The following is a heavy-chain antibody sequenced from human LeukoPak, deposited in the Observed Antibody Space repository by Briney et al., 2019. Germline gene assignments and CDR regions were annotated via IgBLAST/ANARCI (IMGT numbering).Heavy chain of an antibody. Sequence: GASVKVSCKASGYTFTSYYMHWVRQAPGQGLEWMGIINPSGGSTSYAQKFQGRVTMTRDTSTSTVYMELSSLRSEDTAVYYCARAPDYDSSGYYSGDAFDIWGQGTMVTVSS. D-gene: IGHD3-22*01. V-gene: IGHV1-46*01. CDR2: INPSGGST. CDR3: ARAPDYDSSGYYSGDAFDI. J-gene: IGHJ3*02. CDR1: GYTFTSYY.